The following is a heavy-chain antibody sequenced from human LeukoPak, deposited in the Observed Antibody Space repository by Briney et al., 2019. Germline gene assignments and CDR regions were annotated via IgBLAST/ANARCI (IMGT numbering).Heavy chain of an antibody. J-gene: IGHJ4*02. D-gene: IGHD6-13*01. Sequence: PSEPLSLTCAVYGGSFSGYYWSWIRQPPGKGLEWIGEINHSGSTNYNPSLKSRVTISVDTSKNQFSLKLSSVTAADTAVYYCARSGSSSWYSHWGQGTLVTVSS. CDR1: GGSFSGYY. CDR2: INHSGST. CDR3: ARSGSSSWYSH. V-gene: IGHV4-34*01.